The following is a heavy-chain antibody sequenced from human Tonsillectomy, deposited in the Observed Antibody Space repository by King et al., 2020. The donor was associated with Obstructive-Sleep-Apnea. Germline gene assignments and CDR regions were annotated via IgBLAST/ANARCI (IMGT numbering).Heavy chain of an antibody. V-gene: IGHV3-23*04. CDR2: ISGSGTDT. D-gene: IGHD3-10*01. CDR1: GFTFISYA. J-gene: IGHJ4*02. CDR3: ANEKTVRGLFRHFDY. Sequence: VQLVESGGGLVQPGGSLRLSCAASGFTFISYAMIWVRQAPGKGLEWVSTISGSGTDTYYADSVKGRFTISRDNSKNTMYLQMNSLRAEETAVYHCANEKTVRGLFRHFDYWGQGTLVTVSS.